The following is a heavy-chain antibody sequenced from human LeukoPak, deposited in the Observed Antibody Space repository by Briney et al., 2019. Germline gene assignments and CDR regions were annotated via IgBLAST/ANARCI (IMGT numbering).Heavy chain of an antibody. CDR2: ISAYNGNT. J-gene: IGHJ4*02. CDR3: ARDSPDYYDSSGFDY. V-gene: IGHV1-18*01. CDR1: GYSFTSYG. Sequence: ASVKVSCKASGYSFTSYGISWVRQAPGQGLEWMGWISAYNGNTNYAQKLQGRVTMTTDTSTSTAYMELRGLRSDDTAVYYCARDSPDYYDSSGFDYWGQGTLVTVSS. D-gene: IGHD3-22*01.